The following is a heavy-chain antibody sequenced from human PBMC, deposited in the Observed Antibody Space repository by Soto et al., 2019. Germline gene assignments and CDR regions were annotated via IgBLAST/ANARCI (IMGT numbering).Heavy chain of an antibody. CDR1: GFRFNEYE. V-gene: IGHV3-48*03. J-gene: IGHJ4*02. Sequence: EVQLVESGGGLVQPGGSLRLSCVGSGFRFNEYEINWVRQAPGKGREWIAYINSGGSLIYYAASVKGRFTISRDNYKDSVYLQMNSLRADDTALYYCARETSYGQSATIVGEFWGQGTLVTVSS. CDR3: ARETSYGQSATIVGEF. CDR2: INSGGSLI. D-gene: IGHD3-10*01.